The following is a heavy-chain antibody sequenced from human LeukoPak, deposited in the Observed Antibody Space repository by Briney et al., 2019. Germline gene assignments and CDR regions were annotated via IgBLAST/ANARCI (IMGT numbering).Heavy chain of an antibody. J-gene: IGHJ4*02. V-gene: IGHV3-21*01. CDR3: ASPSIRYSSGWWAY. CDR2: ISSSSSYI. Sequence: PGGSLRLSCAASGFTFSSYSMNWVRQAPGKGLEWVSSISSSSSYIYYADSVKGRFTISRDNAKNSLYLQMNSLRAEDTAVYYRASPSIRYSSGWWAYWGQGTLVTVSS. CDR1: GFTFSSYS. D-gene: IGHD6-19*01.